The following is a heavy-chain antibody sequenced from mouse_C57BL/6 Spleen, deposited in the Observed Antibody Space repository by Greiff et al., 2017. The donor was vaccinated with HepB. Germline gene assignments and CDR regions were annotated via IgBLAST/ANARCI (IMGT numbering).Heavy chain of an antibody. CDR2: IDPSDSYT. J-gene: IGHJ1*03. CDR3: ARRSYYGSSYWYFDV. D-gene: IGHD1-1*01. V-gene: IGHV1-69*01. CDR1: GYTFTSYW. Sequence: VQLQQSGAELVMPGASVKLSCKASGYTFTSYWMHWVKQRPGQGLEWIGEIDPSDSYTNYNQKFKGKSTLTVDKSSSTAYMQLSSLTSEDSAVYYCARRSYYGSSYWYFDVWGTGTMVTVSS.